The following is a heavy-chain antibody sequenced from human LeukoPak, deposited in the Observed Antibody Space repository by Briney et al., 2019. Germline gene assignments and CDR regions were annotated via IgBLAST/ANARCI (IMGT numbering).Heavy chain of an antibody. Sequence: PSETLSLTCAVYGGSFSGYYWSWIRQPPGKGLEWIGEINHSGSTNYNPSLKSRVTISVDTSKNQFSLKLSSVTAADTAVYYCARRVIAAAGRFDPWGQGTLVTVSS. CDR3: ARRVIAAAGRFDP. V-gene: IGHV4-34*01. CDR2: INHSGST. D-gene: IGHD6-13*01. J-gene: IGHJ5*02. CDR1: GGSFSGYY.